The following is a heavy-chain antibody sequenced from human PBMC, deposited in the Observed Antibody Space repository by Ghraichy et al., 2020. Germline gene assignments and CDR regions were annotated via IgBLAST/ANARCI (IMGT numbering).Heavy chain of an antibody. CDR2: ISSSSSYI. Sequence: LSLTCAASGFTFSSYSMNWVRQAPGKGLEWVSSISSSSSYIYYADSVKGRFTISRDNAKNSLYLQMNSLRAEDTAVYYCARNNYDFWSGTQSYGMDVWGQGTTVTVSS. V-gene: IGHV3-21*01. CDR1: GFTFSSYS. D-gene: IGHD3-3*01. CDR3: ARNNYDFWSGTQSYGMDV. J-gene: IGHJ6*02.